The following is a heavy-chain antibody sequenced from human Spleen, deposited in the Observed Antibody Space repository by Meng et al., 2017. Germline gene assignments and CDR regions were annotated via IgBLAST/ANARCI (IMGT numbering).Heavy chain of an antibody. V-gene: IGHV1-46*01. D-gene: IGHD5-18*01. CDR2: INPSGGST. Sequence: ASVKVSCKASGYTFTSYYMHWVRQAPGQGLEWMGIINPSGGSTSYAQKFQGRVTMTRDTSTSTVYMELSSLRSEDTAVYYCARGAIQLWLIDYYGMDVWGQGTTVTVSS. CDR1: GYTFTSYY. J-gene: IGHJ6*02. CDR3: ARGAIQLWLIDYYGMDV.